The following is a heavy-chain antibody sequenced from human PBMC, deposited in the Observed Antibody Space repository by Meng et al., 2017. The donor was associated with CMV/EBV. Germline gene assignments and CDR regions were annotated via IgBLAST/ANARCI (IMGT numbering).Heavy chain of an antibody. D-gene: IGHD6-6*01. CDR1: GFTFSSYA. CDR2: ISVSGGST. V-gene: IGHV3-23*01. Sequence: GGSLRLSCAASGFTFSSYAMSWVRQAPGKGLEWVSAISVSGGSTYYADPVKGRFTISRDNSKNTLYLQMNSLRAADTAVYYCAKDMAAARPDYFDYWGQGTLVTVSS. CDR3: AKDMAAARPDYFDY. J-gene: IGHJ4*02.